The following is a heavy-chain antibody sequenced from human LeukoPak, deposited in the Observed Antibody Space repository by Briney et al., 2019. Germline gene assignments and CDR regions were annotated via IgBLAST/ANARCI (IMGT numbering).Heavy chain of an antibody. CDR3: ARLPHRYFHF. Sequence: PGESLKISLQGSGYSFTKYWIGWVRQMPGQGLEWIGIIHPGDSDTRYSPSVQGQVTISVDKSVTTAYLQWSSLKASDNAMYFCARLPHRYFHFWGQGTLVTVPS. CDR1: GYSFTKYW. CDR2: IHPGDSDT. J-gene: IGHJ4*02. V-gene: IGHV5-51*01. D-gene: IGHD1-14*01.